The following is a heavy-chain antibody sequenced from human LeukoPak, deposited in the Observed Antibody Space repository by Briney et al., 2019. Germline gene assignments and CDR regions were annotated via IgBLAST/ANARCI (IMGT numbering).Heavy chain of an antibody. CDR1: AFTFRNYA. J-gene: IGHJ6*03. CDR2: ITGGGPYT. CDR3: AKGSLSSSNYCMDV. V-gene: IGHV3-23*01. Sequence: GGSLRLSCAASAFTFRNYAMSWVRQAPGKGLEWVSSITGGGPYTYYAPSVRGRLTISRDNSKNTLYLQMSSLRAEDTAVYYWAKGSLSSSNYCMDVWGKGTTVTVSS. D-gene: IGHD3-10*01.